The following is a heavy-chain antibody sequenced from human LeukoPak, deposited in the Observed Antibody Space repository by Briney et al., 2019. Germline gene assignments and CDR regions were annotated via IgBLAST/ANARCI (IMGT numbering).Heavy chain of an antibody. Sequence: ASAKLSCKASGFPSTVSNMHWVPHAPGQGLEWVVILYHESERPTYGHTFQGRVTVTRDTSTTTLYMDLTGLSTEHTAMYYCARATGGVPRYFVLWGQGTLVTVSS. CDR2: LYHESERP. J-gene: IGHJ4*02. D-gene: IGHD3-10*01. CDR1: GFPSTVSN. V-gene: IGHV1-46*01. CDR3: ARATGGVPRYFVL.